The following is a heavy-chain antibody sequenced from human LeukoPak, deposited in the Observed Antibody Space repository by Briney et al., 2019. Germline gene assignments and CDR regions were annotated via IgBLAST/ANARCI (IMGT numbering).Heavy chain of an antibody. V-gene: IGHV4-59*10. CDR1: GGSFSGYY. D-gene: IGHD3-3*01. CDR3: ARGGDYDFWSGYSKPLDY. CDR2: IYSSGST. Sequence: PSETLSLTCAVYGGSFSGYYWSWIRQPAGKGLEWIGRIYSSGSTTYNPSLKSRVTMSIDTSKNQFSLKLSFVTAADTAVYYCARGGDYDFWSGYSKPLDYWGQGTLVTVSS. J-gene: IGHJ4*02.